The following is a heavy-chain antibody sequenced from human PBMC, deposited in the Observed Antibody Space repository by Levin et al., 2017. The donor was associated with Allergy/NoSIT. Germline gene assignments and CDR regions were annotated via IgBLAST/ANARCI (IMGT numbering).Heavy chain of an antibody. CDR3: SRALIVGATSEGDY. D-gene: IGHD1-26*01. V-gene: IGHV3-74*01. J-gene: IGHJ4*02. CDR2: INSDGSNK. Sequence: GGSLRLSCAASGFTFSSYWMHWVRQAPGKGLVWVSRINSDGSNKNYADSVKGRFTISRDNAKNTLYLQMNSLRAEATAVYYCSRALIVGATSEGDYGGQGILVTVSS. CDR1: GFTFSSYW.